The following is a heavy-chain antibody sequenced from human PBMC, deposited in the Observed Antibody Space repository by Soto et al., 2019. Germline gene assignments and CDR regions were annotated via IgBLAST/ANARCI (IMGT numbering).Heavy chain of an antibody. CDR2: ISPYNGDT. J-gene: IGHJ4*02. CDR1: GYSFTNYD. D-gene: IGHD2-2*01. V-gene: IGHV1-18*01. Sequence: ASVKVSCKASGYSFTNYDISWVRQAPGQGLEWMRWISPYNGDTNYAQKLQGRVTMTTDTSTSTAYMELRSLRSDDTAVYYCARYCSSTSCDHYFDYWGQGTLVTVSS. CDR3: ARYCSSTSCDHYFDY.